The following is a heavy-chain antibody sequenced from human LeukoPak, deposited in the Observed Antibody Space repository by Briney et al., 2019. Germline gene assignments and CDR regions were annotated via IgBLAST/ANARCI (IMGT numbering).Heavy chain of an antibody. CDR1: GGSFSGYY. CDR2: INHSGST. V-gene: IGHV4-34*01. Sequence: SGTLSLTCAVYGGSFSGYYWSWIRQPPGKGLEWIGEINHSGSTNYNPSLKSRVTISVDTSKNQFSLKLSSVTAADTAVYYCARVWSGYYFVVITDYYYYMDVWGKGTTVTVSS. D-gene: IGHD3-3*01. J-gene: IGHJ6*03. CDR3: ARVWSGYYFVVITDYYYYMDV.